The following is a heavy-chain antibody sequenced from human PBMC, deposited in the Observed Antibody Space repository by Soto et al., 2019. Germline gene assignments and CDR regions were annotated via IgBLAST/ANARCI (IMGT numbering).Heavy chain of an antibody. D-gene: IGHD3-10*01. CDR2: MNPNSGNT. Sequence: ASVKVSCKASGYTFTSYDINWVRQATGQGLEWMGWMNPNSGNTGYAQKFQGRVTMTRNISISTAYMELSSLRSEDTAVYYCARVMVRGPDAFDIWGQGTMVTVSS. CDR3: ARVMVRGPDAFDI. CDR1: GYTFTSYD. V-gene: IGHV1-8*01. J-gene: IGHJ3*02.